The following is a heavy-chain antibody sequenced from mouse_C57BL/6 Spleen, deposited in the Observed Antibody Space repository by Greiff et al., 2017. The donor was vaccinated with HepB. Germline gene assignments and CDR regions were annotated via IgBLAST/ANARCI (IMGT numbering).Heavy chain of an antibody. Sequence: VQLQQSGAELVRPGTSVKLSCKASGYTFTSYWMHWVKQRPGQGLEWIGVIDPSDSYTNYNQKFKGKATLTVDTSSSTAYMQLSSLTSEDSAVYYCARVRGYKADYWGQGTSVTVSS. D-gene: IGHD1-3*01. V-gene: IGHV1-59*01. CDR3: ARVRGYKADY. CDR2: IDPSDSYT. CDR1: GYTFTSYW. J-gene: IGHJ4*01.